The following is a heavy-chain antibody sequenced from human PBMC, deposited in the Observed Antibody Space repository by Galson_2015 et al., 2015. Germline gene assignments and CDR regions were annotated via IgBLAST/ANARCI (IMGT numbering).Heavy chain of an antibody. D-gene: IGHD2-15*01. CDR3: ARRYCSGGSCLWYFDY. CDR2: ISSSSSYI. V-gene: IGHV3-21*01. Sequence: SLRLSCAASGFTFSSYSMNWVRQAPGKGLEWVSSISSSSSYIYYADSAKGRFTISRDNAKNSLYLQMNGLRAEDTAVYYCARRYCSGGSCLWYFDYWGQGTLVTVSS. CDR1: GFTFSSYS. J-gene: IGHJ4*02.